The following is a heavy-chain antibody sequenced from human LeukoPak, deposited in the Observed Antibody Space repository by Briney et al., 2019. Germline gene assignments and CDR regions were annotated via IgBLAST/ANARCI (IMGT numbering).Heavy chain of an antibody. D-gene: IGHD5-12*01. CDR1: GGSISSSSYY. Sequence: SETLSLTCTVSGGSISSSSYYWGWIRQPAGKGLEWIGRIYTSGSTNYNPSLKSRVTISVDTSKNQFSLKLSSVTAADTAVYYCARVATWVSWFDPWGQGTLVTVSS. J-gene: IGHJ5*02. V-gene: IGHV4-61*02. CDR3: ARVATWVSWFDP. CDR2: IYTSGST.